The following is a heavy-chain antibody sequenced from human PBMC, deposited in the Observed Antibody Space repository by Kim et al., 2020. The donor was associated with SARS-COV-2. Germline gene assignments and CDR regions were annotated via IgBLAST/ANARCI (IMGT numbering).Heavy chain of an antibody. CDR3: AKGGGSGRLSLSDYFDY. J-gene: IGHJ4*02. CDR2: ISGSGGST. CDR1: GFTFSSYA. Sequence: GGSLRLSCAASGFTFSSYAMSWVRQAPGKGLEWVSAISGSGGSTYYADSVKGRFTISRDNSKNTLYLQMNSLRAEDTAVYYCAKGGGSGRLSLSDYFDYWGQGTLFTVSS. D-gene: IGHD3-10*01. V-gene: IGHV3-23*01.